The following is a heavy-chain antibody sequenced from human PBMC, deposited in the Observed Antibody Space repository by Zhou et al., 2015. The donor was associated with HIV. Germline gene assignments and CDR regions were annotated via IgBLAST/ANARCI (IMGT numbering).Heavy chain of an antibody. Sequence: QVQLVQSGAEVKKPGASVKVSCRPSGYTFTSYGISWVRQAPGQGLEWMGWISAYNGNTNYAQKLQGRVTMTTDTSTRTAYMELRSLRSDDTAVYYCARDRMETAVGYYNHYYGMDVWGQGTTVTVSS. J-gene: IGHJ6*02. CDR1: GYTFTSYG. V-gene: IGHV1-18*01. D-gene: IGHD2-21*02. CDR3: ARDRMETAVGYYNHYYGMDV. CDR2: ISAYNGNT.